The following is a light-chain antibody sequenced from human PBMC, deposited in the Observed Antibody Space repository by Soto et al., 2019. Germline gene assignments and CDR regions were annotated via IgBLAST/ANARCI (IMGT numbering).Light chain of an antibody. J-gene: IGLJ1*01. CDR3: SSYTGGNPSYV. Sequence: QSALIQPPSAPGSPDQPVPFSSPGTSSNVGGYDYVSWYQQPQGKAPKLMIYEVTIRPSGVSDRFSGSKSGNTASLTVSGLQAEDEADYYCSSYTGGNPSYVFGTGTKLTVL. CDR1: SSNVGGYDY. V-gene: IGLV2-8*01. CDR2: EVT.